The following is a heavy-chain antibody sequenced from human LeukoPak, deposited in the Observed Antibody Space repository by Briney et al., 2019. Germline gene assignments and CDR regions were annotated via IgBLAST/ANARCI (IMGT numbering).Heavy chain of an antibody. V-gene: IGHV1-69*01. CDR2: IIPIFGTA. D-gene: IGHD5-18*01. J-gene: IGHJ4*02. CDR3: ASSGGYSYGPRGDY. Sequence: ASVKVSCKASGGTFSSYAISWVRQAPGQGLEWMGGIIPIFGTANYAQKFQGRVTITADESTSTAYMELSSLRSEDTAVYCCASSGGYSYGPRGDYWGQGTLVTVSS. CDR1: GGTFSSYA.